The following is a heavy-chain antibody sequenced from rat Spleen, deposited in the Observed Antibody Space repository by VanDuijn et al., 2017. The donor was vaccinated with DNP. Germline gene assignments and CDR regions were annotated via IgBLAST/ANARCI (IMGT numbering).Heavy chain of an antibody. CDR2: ISPSGGST. J-gene: IGHJ1*01. D-gene: IGHD1-6*01. CDR1: GFTFSIYD. V-gene: IGHV5S23*01. Sequence: EVQLVESGGGLVQPGGSLKLSCVTSGFTFSIYDMAWVRQAPTKGLEWVASISPSGGSTYYRDSVKGRFTVSRDNAKSTLYLQMDSLRSEDTATYYCTTHGGILRIITTYWYFDFWGPGTMVTVSS. CDR3: TTHGGILRIITTYWYFDF.